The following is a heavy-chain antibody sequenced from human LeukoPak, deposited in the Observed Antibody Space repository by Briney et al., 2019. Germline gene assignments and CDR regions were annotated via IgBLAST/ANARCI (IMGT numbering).Heavy chain of an antibody. Sequence: SVKVSCKASGGTFSSYAIIWVRQAPGQGLEWMGGIIPIFGTANYAQKFQGRVTITTDESTSTAYMELSSLRSEDTAVYYCARDNSAAGTGWFDPWGQGTLVTVSS. CDR2: IIPIFGTA. V-gene: IGHV1-69*05. D-gene: IGHD6-13*01. CDR1: GGTFSSYA. J-gene: IGHJ5*02. CDR3: ARDNSAAGTGWFDP.